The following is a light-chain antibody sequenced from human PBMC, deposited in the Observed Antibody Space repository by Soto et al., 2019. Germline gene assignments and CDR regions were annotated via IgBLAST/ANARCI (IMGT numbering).Light chain of an antibody. V-gene: IGKV2-28*01. CDR3: MQALHTRT. J-gene: IGKJ1*01. Sequence: DIVMTQSPLSLPVTPGEPASISCRSSQSLLHSNGYNYLDWYLQKPGQSPQLLIYLGSNRASGVPDRFSGSGSGTDFTLRISRVVAEDVGVYYCMQALHTRTFGQGTKVEIK. CDR2: LGS. CDR1: QSLLHSNGYNY.